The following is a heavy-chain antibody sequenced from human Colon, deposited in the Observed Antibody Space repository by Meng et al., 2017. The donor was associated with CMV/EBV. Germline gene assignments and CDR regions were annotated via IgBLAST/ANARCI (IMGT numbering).Heavy chain of an antibody. D-gene: IGHD2-21*01. V-gene: IGHV3-21*01. CDR2: VSSLSNDI. CDR3: ARGCVTPCGGLSL. Sequence: GGSLRLSCEASGFTFSSSTMNWVRQAPGKGLEWVASVSSLSNDIYYAETVKGRFTISRDNAKKSLYLEMNSLGAEDTAVYFCARGCVTPCGGLSLWGQGTLVTVSS. J-gene: IGHJ4*02. CDR1: GFTFSSST.